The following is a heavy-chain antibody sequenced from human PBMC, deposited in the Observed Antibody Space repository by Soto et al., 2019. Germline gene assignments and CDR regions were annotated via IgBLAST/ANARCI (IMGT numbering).Heavy chain of an antibody. CDR3: ARAGKYYYGSGSPYYYGIDV. Sequence: QVQLVQSGAEVKKPGASVKVSCKASGYTFTSYGVSWVRQAPGQGLEWMGWISGYNGNTNYAQTLQGRVTMTTDTSTSTAYMELRSLRSDDTAVYYCARAGKYYYGSGSPYYYGIDVWGQGITVTVS. V-gene: IGHV1-18*04. CDR2: ISGYNGNT. D-gene: IGHD3-10*01. CDR1: GYTFTSYG. J-gene: IGHJ6*02.